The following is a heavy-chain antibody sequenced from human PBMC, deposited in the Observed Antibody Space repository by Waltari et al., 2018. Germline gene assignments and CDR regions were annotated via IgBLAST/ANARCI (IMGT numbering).Heavy chain of an antibody. D-gene: IGHD6-19*01. CDR3: ARDPRSGWSNLVWFDP. Sequence: QLQLQESGPGLVKPSETLSLTCTVSGGSISSSSYYWGWLPPHPGKGLEWIGSINYSGGTYYNPSLKSRVTISVDTSKNQFSLKLSSVTAADTAVYYCARDPRSGWSNLVWFDPWGQGTLVTVSS. CDR1: GGSISSSSYY. V-gene: IGHV4-39*07. J-gene: IGHJ5*02. CDR2: INYSGGT.